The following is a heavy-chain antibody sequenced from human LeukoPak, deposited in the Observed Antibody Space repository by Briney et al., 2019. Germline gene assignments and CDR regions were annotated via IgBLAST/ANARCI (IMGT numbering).Heavy chain of an antibody. CDR1: GFPFSSYS. J-gene: IGHJ3*01. D-gene: IGHD1-1*01. CDR3: TTDWGSGTTWIRAFDL. V-gene: IGHV3-48*01. CDR2: ISSSSSTI. Sequence: GGSLRLSCAASGFPFSSYSMNWVRQAPGKELEWVSYISSSSSTIYYADSVKGRFTISRDNAKNSLYLQMNSLKTEDTAVYYCTTDWGSGTTWIRAFDLWDQGTLVTVSS.